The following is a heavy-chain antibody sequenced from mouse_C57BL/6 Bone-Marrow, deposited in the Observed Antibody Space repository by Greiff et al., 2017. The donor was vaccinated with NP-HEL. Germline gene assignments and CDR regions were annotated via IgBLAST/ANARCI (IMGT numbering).Heavy chain of an antibody. CDR2: INPNNGGT. J-gene: IGHJ4*01. CDR3: ARATYYDYDWAMDY. D-gene: IGHD2-4*01. V-gene: IGHV1-26*01. CDR1: GYTFTDYY. Sequence: EVQLQQSGPELVKPGASVKISCKASGYTFTDYYMNWVKQSHGKSLEWIGDINPNNGGTSYNQKFKGKATLTVDKSSSTAYMELRSLTSEDSAVYYCARATYYDYDWAMDYWGQGTSVTVSS.